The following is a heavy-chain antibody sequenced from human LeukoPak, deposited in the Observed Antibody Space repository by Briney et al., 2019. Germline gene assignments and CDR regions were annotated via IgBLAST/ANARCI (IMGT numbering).Heavy chain of an antibody. Sequence: QPGGSLRLSCVASGFTFSSYWMHWVRQDPRKGLVWVSRINGDGRNINYADSVRGRFTISRDNAKNSLYLQMNSLRAEDTALYHCARDGDSSSWLQEAPWYFDLWGRGTLVTVSS. CDR1: GFTFSSYW. V-gene: IGHV3-74*01. D-gene: IGHD6-13*01. CDR3: ARDGDSSSWLQEAPWYFDL. J-gene: IGHJ2*01. CDR2: INGDGRNI.